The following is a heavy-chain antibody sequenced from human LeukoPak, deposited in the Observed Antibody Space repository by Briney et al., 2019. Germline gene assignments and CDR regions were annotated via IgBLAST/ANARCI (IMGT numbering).Heavy chain of an antibody. J-gene: IGHJ4*02. CDR2: TRDDGINR. CDR3: AKGHIFGYGLGDFDF. V-gene: IGHV3-30*02. D-gene: IGHD5-18*01. Sequence: PGGSLRLSCAASGFTFSGFWMHWVRQAPGKGLEWVAFTRDDGINRYYADSVKGRFTISRDNSKNTLYLQMNSLRVEDTAVYYCAKGHIFGYGLGDFDFWGQGTLVTVSS. CDR1: GFTFSGFW.